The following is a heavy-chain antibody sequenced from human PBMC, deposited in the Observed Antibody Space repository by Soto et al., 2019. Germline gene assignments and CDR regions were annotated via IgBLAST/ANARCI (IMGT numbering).Heavy chain of an antibody. J-gene: IGHJ6*02. CDR3: ARRTKRLRYGMDG. V-gene: IGHV3-33*01. CDR1: GFTFSSYG. D-gene: IGHD2-8*01. Sequence: PGGSLRLSCAASGFTFSSYGMHWVRQAPGKGLGWVGVIWYEGSNKYYADSVKGLFTISRDNSKNTLYLQMNSLRAEDPAVYYFARRTKRLRYGMDGWGQGTTVTVSS. CDR2: IWYEGSNK.